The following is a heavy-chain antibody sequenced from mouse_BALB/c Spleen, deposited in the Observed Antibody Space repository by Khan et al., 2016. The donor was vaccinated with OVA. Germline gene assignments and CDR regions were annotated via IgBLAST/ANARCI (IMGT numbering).Heavy chain of an antibody. CDR1: GFSLSNYG. Sequence: QVQLKESGPGLVQPSQSLSITCTVSGFSLSNYGVYWVRQSPGKGLEWLGVIWRGGNTDYNAAFMSRLSITKDNSKSQVFFKMNSLQADDTAIYYCAKGDYRYGKIDYWGQGTLVTVSA. D-gene: IGHD2-14*01. CDR2: IWRGGNT. CDR3: AKGDYRYGKIDY. V-gene: IGHV2-5*01. J-gene: IGHJ3*01.